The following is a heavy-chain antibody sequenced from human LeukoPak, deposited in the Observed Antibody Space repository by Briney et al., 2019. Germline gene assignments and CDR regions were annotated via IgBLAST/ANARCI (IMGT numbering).Heavy chain of an antibody. V-gene: IGHV4-61*01. CDR1: GGSVSSGSYY. CDR3: AREHYCSSTSCFDEYFDY. D-gene: IGHD2-2*01. CDR2: IYYSGST. J-gene: IGHJ4*02. Sequence: PSETLSLTCTVSGGSVSSGSYYWSWIRQPPGKGLEWIGYIYYSGSTNYNPSLKSRVTISVDTSKNQFSLKLSSVTAADTAVYYCAREHYCSSTSCFDEYFDYWGQGTLVTVSS.